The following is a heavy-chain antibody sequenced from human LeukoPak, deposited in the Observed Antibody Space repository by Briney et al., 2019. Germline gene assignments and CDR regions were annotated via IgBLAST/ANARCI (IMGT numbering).Heavy chain of an antibody. CDR1: GFTFSNHA. CDR3: AKETNQAVAGALDY. CDR2: ISGSGGST. Sequence: GSLRLSCAASGFTFSNHAMNWVRQAPGKGLEWVSAISGSGGSTYYADSVKGRFTISRDNSKNTLYLQMNSLRAEDTAVYYCAKETNQAVAGALDYWGQGTLVTVSS. V-gene: IGHV3-23*01. J-gene: IGHJ4*02. D-gene: IGHD6-19*01.